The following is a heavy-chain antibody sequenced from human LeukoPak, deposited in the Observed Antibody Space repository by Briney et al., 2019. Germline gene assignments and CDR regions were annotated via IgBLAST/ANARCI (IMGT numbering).Heavy chain of an antibody. Sequence: SETLSLTCSVSGGSIGSYYWGWVRQSPGEGLEWIGFIHDSGDTNSNPSLKSRVTTSLDTSKNKFSLNLTSVTAADTAVYYCARYPHDAGPFALWGRGKLVTVSS. V-gene: IGHV4-59*08. D-gene: IGHD3-10*01. CDR3: ARYPHDAGPFAL. CDR2: IHDSGDT. J-gene: IGHJ4*01. CDR1: GGSIGSYY.